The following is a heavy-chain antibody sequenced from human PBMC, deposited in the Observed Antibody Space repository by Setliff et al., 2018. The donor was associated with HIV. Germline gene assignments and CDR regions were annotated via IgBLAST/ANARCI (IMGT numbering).Heavy chain of an antibody. CDR2: IHSGGST. Sequence: VGSLRLSCAASGFTVSNDYMSWVRQAPGRGLEWVSVIHSGGSTYYADSVKGRFIISRDNSKNTLYLQMNSLRAEDTAVYYCARDPGRYNGMDVWGQGTTVTVS. V-gene: IGHV3-66*01. J-gene: IGHJ6*02. CDR3: ARDPGRYNGMDV. D-gene: IGHD1-20*01. CDR1: GFTVSNDY.